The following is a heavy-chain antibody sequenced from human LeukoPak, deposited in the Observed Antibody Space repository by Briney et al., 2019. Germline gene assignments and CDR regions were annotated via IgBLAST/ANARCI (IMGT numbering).Heavy chain of an antibody. J-gene: IGHJ4*02. CDR2: ICGEGGST. Sequence: RGSLRLSSAVSRFTFCSYAMRWVPHAPGKGLERVLAICGEGGSTYSAYSVKGPFTISSANTKNTRYLQMNRLRAGDTVVYYCAKDPALDYYDSSGDCWHYWGQGTLVTVSS. CDR1: RFTFCSYA. V-gene: IGHV3-23*01. CDR3: AKDPALDYYDSSGDCWHY. D-gene: IGHD3-22*01.